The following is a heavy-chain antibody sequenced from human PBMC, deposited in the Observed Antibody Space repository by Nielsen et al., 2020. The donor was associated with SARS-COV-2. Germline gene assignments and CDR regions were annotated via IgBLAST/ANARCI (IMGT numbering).Heavy chain of an antibody. CDR1: GYTFTNKF. CDR2: INPNGGST. J-gene: IGHJ4*02. CDR3: ARDSSGTYRRVDY. D-gene: IGHD3-22*01. Sequence: ASVKVSCKASGYTFTNKFMHWLRQAPGQGLEWMAMINPNGGSTTYPQKFQGRVTITRDTSTTTVYMEMGSLRSEDTAVYYCARDSSGTYRRVDYWGQGTLVTVSS. V-gene: IGHV1-46*01.